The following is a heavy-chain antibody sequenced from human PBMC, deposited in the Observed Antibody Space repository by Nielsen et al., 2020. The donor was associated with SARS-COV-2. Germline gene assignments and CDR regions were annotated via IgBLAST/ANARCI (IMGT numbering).Heavy chain of an antibody. CDR2: VSHSGST. D-gene: IGHD2-2*02. J-gene: IGHJ6*03. V-gene: IGHV4-4*02. CDR1: GDSVSSNDW. CDR3: ARGDLVVVPSPLLGLGPIFYYFCLDV. Sequence: SETLSLTCAVSGDSVSSNDWWTWVRPSPGKGLEWIGEVSHSGSTNYNPSLKSRVTLSMDKSKNQFSLRLTSVSAADTAVYFCARGDLVVVPSPLLGLGPIFYYFCLDVWGKGTTVIVSS.